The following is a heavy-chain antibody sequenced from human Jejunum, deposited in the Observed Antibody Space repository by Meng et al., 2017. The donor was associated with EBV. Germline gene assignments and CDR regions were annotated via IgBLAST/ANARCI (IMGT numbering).Heavy chain of an antibody. V-gene: IGHV4-4*02. Sequence: QVFGPGLVKPSVALSSTCAVSAGSFRKNNWWSWVRQPPGKGLEWIGEIHRRGGTNYNTSLKSRVTISVDKSKNDFSLKLSSVTAGDTAVYYCTHYIWGTHPDGVYWGHGTLVTVSS. CDR1: AGSFRKNNW. D-gene: IGHD3-16*01. CDR2: IHRRGGT. J-gene: IGHJ4*01. CDR3: THYIWGTHPDGVY.